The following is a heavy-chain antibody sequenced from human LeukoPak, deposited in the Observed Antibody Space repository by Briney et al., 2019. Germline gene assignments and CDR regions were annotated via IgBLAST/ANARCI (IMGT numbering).Heavy chain of an antibody. Sequence: GGSLRLSCAASGFTFSSYWMSSVRQAPGKGLEWVANIKQDGSEKYYVDSVKGRFTISRDNAKNSLYLQMNSLRAEGTAVYYCARENYYGSGSYCFDYWGQGTLVTVSS. CDR2: IKQDGSEK. CDR3: ARENYYGSGSYCFDY. V-gene: IGHV3-7*03. D-gene: IGHD3-10*01. J-gene: IGHJ4*02. CDR1: GFTFSSYW.